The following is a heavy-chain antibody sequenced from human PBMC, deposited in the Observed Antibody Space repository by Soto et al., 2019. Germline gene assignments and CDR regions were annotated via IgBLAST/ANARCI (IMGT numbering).Heavy chain of an antibody. CDR2: ISSSSSYI. V-gene: IGHV3-21*01. J-gene: IGHJ6*02. D-gene: IGHD1-20*01. CDR3: ARDSITGTHSPNYYYYYGMDV. CDR1: GFTFSSYS. Sequence: KTGGSLRLSCAASGFTFSSYSMNWVRQAPGKGLEWVSSISSSSSYIYYADSVKGRFTISRDNAKNPLYLQMNSLRAEDTAVYYCARDSITGTHSPNYYYYYGMDVWGQGTTVTVSS.